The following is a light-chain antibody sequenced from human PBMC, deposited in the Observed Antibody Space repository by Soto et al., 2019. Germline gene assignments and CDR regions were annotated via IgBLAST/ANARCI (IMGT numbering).Light chain of an antibody. Sequence: DIQMTQSPSSLSASIGDRVTITCRASQSISDYLNWYQQKPGNAPKLLIYSASTLHSGVPSRFSGSGSGTDFTLTISSLQPGDFATYYCQQSYRTPRTFGQGTKVEIK. V-gene: IGKV1-39*01. CDR3: QQSYRTPRT. J-gene: IGKJ1*01. CDR2: SAS. CDR1: QSISDY.